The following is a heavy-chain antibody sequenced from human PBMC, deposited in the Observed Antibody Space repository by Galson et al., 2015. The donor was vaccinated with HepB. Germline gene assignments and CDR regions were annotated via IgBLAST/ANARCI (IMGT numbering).Heavy chain of an antibody. V-gene: IGHV3-23*01. J-gene: IGHJ4*02. CDR3: AKAPTVTTFGY. Sequence: SLRLSCAASGFSFSTSAMSWVRQAPGKGLEWVSTISGGGVSTYYADSVKGRFTISRDNSKNTLYLQMNSLRAKDPAVYYCAKAPTVTTFGYWGQGTLIIVSS. CDR1: GFSFSTSA. D-gene: IGHD4-17*01. CDR2: ISGGGVST.